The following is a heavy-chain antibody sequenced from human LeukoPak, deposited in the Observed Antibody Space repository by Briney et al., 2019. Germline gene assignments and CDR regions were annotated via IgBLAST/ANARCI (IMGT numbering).Heavy chain of an antibody. D-gene: IGHD3-10*01. CDR2: ISGSGGST. CDR3: ARGHSGSSVDY. Sequence: GGSLRLSCAASGFTFSSYVMSWVRQAPGKGLEWVSGISGSGGSTYYADSVKGRFTISRDNAKNSLYLQMNSLRAEDTAVYYCARGHSGSSVDYWGQGTLVTVSS. J-gene: IGHJ4*02. V-gene: IGHV3-23*01. CDR1: GFTFSSYV.